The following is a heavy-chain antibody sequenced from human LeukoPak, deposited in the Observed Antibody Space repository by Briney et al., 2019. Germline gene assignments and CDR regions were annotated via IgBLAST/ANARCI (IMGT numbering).Heavy chain of an antibody. D-gene: IGHD4-17*01. J-gene: IGHJ6*02. Sequence: GGSLRLSCAASGFTFSNAWMNWVRQAPGKGLEWVGRIKSKTDGGTTDCAAPVKGRFTISRDDSKNTLYLQMNSLRAEDTAVYYCARGPTKETNYGAQSPFYGMDVWGQGTTVTVSS. CDR2: IKSKTDGGTT. CDR3: ARGPTKETNYGAQSPFYGMDV. CDR1: GFTFSNAW. V-gene: IGHV3-15*07.